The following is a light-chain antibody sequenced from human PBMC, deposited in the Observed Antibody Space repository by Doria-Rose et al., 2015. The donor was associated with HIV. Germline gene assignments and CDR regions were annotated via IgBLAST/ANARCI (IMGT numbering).Light chain of an antibody. Sequence: TQSPSTLSASVGDRVTITCRVSQSISNWLAWYQQKPGQAPKLLIYKASTLQSVVPSRFRSSGSGTEFTLTINSLQPDDFATYYCQHFDKYFSWTFGHGTKVDIK. V-gene: IGKV1-5*03. CDR2: KAS. CDR3: QHFDKYFSWT. J-gene: IGKJ1*01. CDR1: QSISNW.